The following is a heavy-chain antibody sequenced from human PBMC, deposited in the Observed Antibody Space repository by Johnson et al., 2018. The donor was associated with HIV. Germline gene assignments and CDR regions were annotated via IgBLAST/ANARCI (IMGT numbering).Heavy chain of an antibody. V-gene: IGHV3-23*04. Sequence: VQLVESGGGLVKPGVSLRLSCAASGFTVSSNYMSWVRQAPGKGLEWVSTISGDAGSTYYADSVRGRFTLSRDNSKNTLYLQMNSLRVEDTAVYYCASEVRGVLDIWGQGTMVTVSS. CDR2: ISGDAGST. D-gene: IGHD3-10*01. CDR3: ASEVRGVLDI. CDR1: GFTVSSNY. J-gene: IGHJ3*02.